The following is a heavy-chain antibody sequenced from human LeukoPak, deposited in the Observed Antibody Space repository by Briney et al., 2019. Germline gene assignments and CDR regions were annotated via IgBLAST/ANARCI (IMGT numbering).Heavy chain of an antibody. V-gene: IGHV4-61*02. CDR2: IYTTGST. CDR3: ARDSDSSGYYLRWLDY. D-gene: IGHD3-22*01. Sequence: SETLSLTCTVSGGSISSGSYYWSWIRQPAGKGLEWIGRIYTTGSTNYNPSLKSRVSISVDTSKNQFSLNLRSVTAADTAVYYCARDSDSSGYYLRWLDYWGQGTLVTVSS. CDR1: GGSISSGSYY. J-gene: IGHJ4*02.